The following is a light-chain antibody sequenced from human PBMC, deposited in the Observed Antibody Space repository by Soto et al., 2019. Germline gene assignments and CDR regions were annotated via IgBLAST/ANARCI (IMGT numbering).Light chain of an antibody. Sequence: EIVFTQSPATLSLSXXXXXXLSXXSSQSVSNYLAWYQQKPGQAPRLLIYDASNRATDIPARFSGSGSGTDFTLTISSLEPEDFAVYYCQQRSNWPPFTFGQGTRLEI. CDR2: DAS. CDR3: QQRSNWPPFT. J-gene: IGKJ5*01. CDR1: QSVSNY. V-gene: IGKV3-11*01.